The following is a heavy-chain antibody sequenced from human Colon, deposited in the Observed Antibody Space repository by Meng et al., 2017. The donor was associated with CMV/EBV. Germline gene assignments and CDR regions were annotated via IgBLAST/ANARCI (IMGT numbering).Heavy chain of an antibody. V-gene: IGHV4-39*07. CDR1: GDSINSNTYN. CDR3: VRGGTAMVAHFDY. J-gene: IGHJ4*02. D-gene: IGHD5-18*01. CDR2: VYYTEGT. Sequence: QLELQEPGPGLVKASDTLSLTCTCSGDSINSNTYNWGWIRQPPGKGLEWIGNVYYTEGTYYNPSLKSRVTISIDTSMNQFSLKLSSVTAADTAIYYCVRGGTAMVAHFDYWGQGALVTVSS.